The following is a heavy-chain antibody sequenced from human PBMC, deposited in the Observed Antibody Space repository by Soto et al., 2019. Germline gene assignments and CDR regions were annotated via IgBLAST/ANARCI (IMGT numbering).Heavy chain of an antibody. CDR2: IYPSGGST. CDR3: ARDFSGPMDY. Sequence: ASVKVSCKASGYTFTNYYMHWVRRAPGQGLEWMGIIYPSGGSTRNAQKFQGRVTMTRDTSTSTVYMELSSLRSEDTAVYYCARDFSGPMDYWGRGTLVTSPQ. D-gene: IGHD3-10*01. V-gene: IGHV1-46*01. CDR1: GYTFTNYY. J-gene: IGHJ4*02.